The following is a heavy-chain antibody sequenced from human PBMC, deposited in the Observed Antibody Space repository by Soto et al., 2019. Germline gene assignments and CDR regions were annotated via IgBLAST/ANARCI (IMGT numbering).Heavy chain of an antibody. Sequence: GESLKISCKGSGYSFTTYWIGWVRQMPGKGLEWMGIIYPGDSDTRYSPSFQGQATISADRSISTAYLQWSSLKASDTAMYYCARTSHTSSADYYYYYGMDVWGQGTTVTVSS. J-gene: IGHJ6*02. V-gene: IGHV5-51*01. CDR1: GYSFTTYW. CDR3: ARTSHTSSADYYYYYGMDV. CDR2: IYPGDSDT. D-gene: IGHD2-2*01.